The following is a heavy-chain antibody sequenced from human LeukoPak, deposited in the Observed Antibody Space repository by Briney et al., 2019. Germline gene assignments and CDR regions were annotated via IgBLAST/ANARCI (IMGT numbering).Heavy chain of an antibody. Sequence: ASVKVSCKASGYTFTSYGISWVRQAPGQGLEWMGWISAYNGNTNYAQKLQGRVTMTTDTYTSKAYMELRSLRSDDTAVYYCARDRLGYFDWLLPLTSYYYYMDVWGKGTTVTVSS. CDR2: ISAYNGNT. V-gene: IGHV1-18*01. D-gene: IGHD3-9*01. CDR3: ARDRLGYFDWLLPLTSYYYYMDV. CDR1: GYTFTSYG. J-gene: IGHJ6*03.